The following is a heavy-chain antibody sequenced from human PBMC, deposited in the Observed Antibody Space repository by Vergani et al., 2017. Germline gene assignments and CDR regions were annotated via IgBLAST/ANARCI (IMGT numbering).Heavy chain of an antibody. Sequence: EVQLVQSGAEVKKPGESLKISCKGSGYSFTSHWINWVRQMPGKGLEWMGIIYPGDSDARYSPSFKGQVTISADKSISTAYLQWSSLKASDTAMYYCARPPYGSGSYSDSATDYWGQGTLVTVSS. CDR2: IYPGDSDA. V-gene: IGHV5-51*03. D-gene: IGHD3-10*01. CDR3: ARPPYGSGSYSDSATDY. J-gene: IGHJ4*02. CDR1: GYSFTSHW.